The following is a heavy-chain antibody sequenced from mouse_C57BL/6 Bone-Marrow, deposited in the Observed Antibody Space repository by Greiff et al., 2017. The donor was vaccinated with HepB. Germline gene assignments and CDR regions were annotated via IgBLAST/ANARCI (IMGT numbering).Heavy chain of an antibody. CDR1: GFTFSDYY. J-gene: IGHJ2*01. CDR2: ISNGGGST. Sequence: EVQVVESGGGLVQPGGSLKLSCAASGFTFSDYYMYWVRQTPEKRLEWVAYISNGGGSTYYPDTVKGRFTISRDNAKNTLYLQMSRLKSEDTAMYYCARHYPAYFDYWGQGTTLTVSS. CDR3: ARHYPAYFDY. V-gene: IGHV5-12*01.